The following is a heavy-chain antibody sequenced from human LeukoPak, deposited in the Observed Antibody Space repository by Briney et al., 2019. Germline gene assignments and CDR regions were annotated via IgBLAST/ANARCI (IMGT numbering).Heavy chain of an antibody. V-gene: IGHV3-30*18. J-gene: IGHJ4*02. CDR1: GFTFSSYG. CDR3: AKDPGSSGWYLRY. CDR2: ISYDGSNK. D-gene: IGHD6-19*01. Sequence: AGRSLRLSCAASGFTFSSYGMHWVRQAPGKGLEWVAVISYDGSNKYYADSVKGRFTISRDNSKNTPYLQMNSLRAEDTAVYYCAKDPGSSGWYLRYWGQGTLVTVSS.